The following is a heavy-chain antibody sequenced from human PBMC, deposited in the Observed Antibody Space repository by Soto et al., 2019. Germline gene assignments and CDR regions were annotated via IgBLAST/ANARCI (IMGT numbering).Heavy chain of an antibody. V-gene: IGHV3-48*03. CDR1: GFTFSSYE. J-gene: IGHJ5*02. D-gene: IGHD3-16*02. Sequence: GGSLRLSCAASGFTFSSYEMNWVRQAPGKGLEWVSYISSSGSTIYYADAVKGRFTISRDNAKNSLYLQMNSLRAEDTAVYYCARGVDDYVWGSYRTNWFDPWGQGTLVPVSS. CDR3: ARGVDDYVWGSYRTNWFDP. CDR2: ISSSGSTI.